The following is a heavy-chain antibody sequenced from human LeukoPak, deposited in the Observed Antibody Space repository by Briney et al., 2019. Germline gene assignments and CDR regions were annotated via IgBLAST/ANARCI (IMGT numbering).Heavy chain of an antibody. Sequence: SETLSLTCTVSGGSISSYYWSGIRQPPGKGLEWIGYIYYSGSTNYNPSLKSRVTISVDTSKNQFSLKLSSVTAADTAVYYCARAPRGGEEGNFQHWGQGTLVTVSS. CDR1: GGSISSYY. CDR2: IYYSGST. CDR3: ARAPRGGEEGNFQH. D-gene: IGHD5-24*01. J-gene: IGHJ1*01. V-gene: IGHV4-59*08.